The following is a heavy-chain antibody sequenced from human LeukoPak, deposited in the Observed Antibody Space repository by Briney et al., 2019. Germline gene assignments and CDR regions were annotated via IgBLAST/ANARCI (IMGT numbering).Heavy chain of an antibody. D-gene: IGHD3-10*01. V-gene: IGHV4-34*01. CDR1: GGSFSGYY. CDR3: ARGTSMVRGVIMSY. Sequence: SETLSLTCAVYGGSFSGYYWSWTRQPPGKGLEWIGEINHSGSTNYNPSLKSRVTISVDTSKNQFSLKLSSVTAADTAVYYCARGTSMVRGVIMSYRGQGTLVTVSS. CDR2: INHSGST. J-gene: IGHJ4*02.